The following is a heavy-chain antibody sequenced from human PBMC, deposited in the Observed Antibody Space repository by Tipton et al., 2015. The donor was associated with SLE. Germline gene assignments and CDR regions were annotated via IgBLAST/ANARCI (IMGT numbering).Heavy chain of an antibody. Sequence: TLSLTCAVYGGSFSDYSWTWIRQPPGKGLEWIGEIGQSGSTNYNPPLRSRVTISLDRSKNQISLSLTTVTAADTAIYYCAGLFGGSRAGDVWGRGILVAVSS. CDR3: AGLFGGSRAGDV. V-gene: IGHV4-34*01. J-gene: IGHJ2*01. CDR2: IGQSGST. D-gene: IGHD2-15*01. CDR1: GGSFSDYS.